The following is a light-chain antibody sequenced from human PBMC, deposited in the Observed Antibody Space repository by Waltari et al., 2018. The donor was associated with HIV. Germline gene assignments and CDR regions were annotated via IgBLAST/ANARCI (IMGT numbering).Light chain of an antibody. CDR2: MNN. Sequence: QSGLTQPPSVSKSLRQTATLTCDGDINNVVNQAAAWLQQHQGRPPKLLSYMNNNRPSGVSGRFSSSRSADTAYLSISLLQSDDEADYFCSSWDSSLSAWVFGGGTRLTVL. V-gene: IGLV10-54*01. J-gene: IGLJ3*02. CDR3: SSWDSSLSAWV. CDR1: INNVVNQA.